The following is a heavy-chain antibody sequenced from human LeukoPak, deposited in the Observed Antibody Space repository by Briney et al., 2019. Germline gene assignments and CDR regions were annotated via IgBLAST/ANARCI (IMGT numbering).Heavy chain of an antibody. D-gene: IGHD6-19*01. CDR2: IRYDESNK. Sequence: GGSLRLSCAAPGFTFSNYGMHWVRQAPGKGLEWVAFIRYDESNKYYADSEKDRFTISRDNSKNELYLQRNSLRAEDTAVYYCAKDIPQYASGWFLGGFDYWGQGTLVTVSS. CDR3: AKDIPQYASGWFLGGFDY. V-gene: IGHV3-30*02. CDR1: GFTFSNYG. J-gene: IGHJ4*02.